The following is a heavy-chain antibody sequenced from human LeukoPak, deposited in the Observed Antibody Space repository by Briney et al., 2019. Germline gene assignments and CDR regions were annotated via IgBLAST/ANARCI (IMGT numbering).Heavy chain of an antibody. CDR3: ARVTDSSGYYLFGAFDI. CDR1: GGSISSYY. V-gene: IGHV4-4*07. CDR2: IYTSGST. D-gene: IGHD3-22*01. Sequence: SETLSPTCTVSGGSISSYYWSWIRQPAGKGLEWIGRIYTSGSTNYNPSLKSRVTMSIDTSRNQFSLKLNSVTAADTAVYYCARVTDSSGYYLFGAFDIWGQGTMVTVSS. J-gene: IGHJ3*02.